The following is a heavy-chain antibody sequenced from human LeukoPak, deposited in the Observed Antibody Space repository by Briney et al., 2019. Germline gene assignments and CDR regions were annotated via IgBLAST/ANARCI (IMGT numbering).Heavy chain of an antibody. Sequence: ASVKVSCKASGYTFTSYYMHWVRQAPGQGLEWMGIINPSGGSTSYAQEFQGRVTMTRDTSTSTVYMELSSLRSEDTAVYYCARDSQKNHNYYDSSGYPDYWGQGTLVTVSS. CDR1: GYTFTSYY. J-gene: IGHJ4*02. CDR3: ARDSQKNHNYYDSSGYPDY. CDR2: INPSGGST. D-gene: IGHD3-22*01. V-gene: IGHV1-46*03.